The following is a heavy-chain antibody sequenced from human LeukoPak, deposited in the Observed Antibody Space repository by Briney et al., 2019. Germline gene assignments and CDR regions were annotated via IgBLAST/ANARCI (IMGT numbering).Heavy chain of an antibody. Sequence: GGSLRLSCAASGFTFSSYAMHWVRQAPGKGLEWVAVISYDGSNKYYADSVKGRFTISRDNSKNTLYLQMDSLRAEDTAVFYCARDREGYTLDYWGQGTLVTVSS. V-gene: IGHV3-30*04. CDR2: ISYDGSNK. CDR1: GFTFSSYA. CDR3: ARDREGYTLDY. D-gene: IGHD5-24*01. J-gene: IGHJ4*02.